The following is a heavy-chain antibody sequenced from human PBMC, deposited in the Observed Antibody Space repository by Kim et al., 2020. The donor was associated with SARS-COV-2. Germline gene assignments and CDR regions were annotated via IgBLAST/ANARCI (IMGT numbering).Heavy chain of an antibody. Sequence: ASVKVSCKASGYTFTGYYMHWVRQAPGQGLEWMGWINPNSGGTNYAQKFQGWVTMTRDTSISTAYMELSRLRSDDTAVYYCARDQRGYSGYDWGGANWFDPWGQGTLVTVSS. CDR1: GYTFTGYY. V-gene: IGHV1-2*04. CDR3: ARDQRGYSGYDWGGANWFDP. J-gene: IGHJ5*02. CDR2: INPNSGGT. D-gene: IGHD5-12*01.